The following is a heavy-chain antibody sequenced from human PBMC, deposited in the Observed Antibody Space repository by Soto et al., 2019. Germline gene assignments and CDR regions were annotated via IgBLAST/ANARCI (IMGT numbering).Heavy chain of an antibody. D-gene: IGHD2-15*01. V-gene: IGHV3-23*01. J-gene: IGHJ4*02. CDR1: GFTFSSYA. CDR2: ISGSGGST. CDR3: ASTSPDIVVVVAANFDY. Sequence: GGSLILSCAASGFTFSSYAMSWVRQAPGKGLEWVSAISGSGGSTYYADSVKGRFTISRDNSKNTLYLQMNSLRAEDTAVYYCASTSPDIVVVVAANFDYWGQGTLVTVSS.